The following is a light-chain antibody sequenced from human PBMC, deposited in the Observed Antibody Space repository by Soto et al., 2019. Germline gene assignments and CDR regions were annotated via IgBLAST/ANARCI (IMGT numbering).Light chain of an antibody. J-gene: IGLJ1*01. V-gene: IGLV2-23*02. CDR1: SSDVGSYNL. CDR2: EVS. Sequence: QSALTQPASVSGSPGQSITISCTGTSSDVGSYNLVSWYQQHPGKAPKLMIYEVSKRPSGVSNRFSGSKSGNTASLTISGLQAEDEADYYCSSYAGNNIYYVFGTGTKVTVL. CDR3: SSYAGNNIYYV.